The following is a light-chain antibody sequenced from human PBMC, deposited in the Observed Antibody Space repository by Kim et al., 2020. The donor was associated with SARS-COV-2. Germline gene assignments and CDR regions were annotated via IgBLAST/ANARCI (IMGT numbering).Light chain of an antibody. V-gene: IGKV3-15*01. CDR3: HQYNDWPPGDT. J-gene: IGKJ2*01. CDR2: GAS. CDR1: QSVSNN. Sequence: EIVMTQSPATLSVSPGERATLSCRASQSVSNNLAWYQHKPGQSPRLLIYGASTRATGVPARFSGSGSGTDFTLTVSSLQSEDFAVYYFHQYNDWPPGDTFGQGTKLEI.